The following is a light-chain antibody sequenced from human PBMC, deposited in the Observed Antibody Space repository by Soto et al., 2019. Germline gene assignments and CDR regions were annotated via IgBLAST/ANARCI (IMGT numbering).Light chain of an antibody. V-gene: IGKV3-15*01. J-gene: IGKJ1*01. CDR3: QQCDTWPRT. CDR1: QSVRSN. CDR2: GAS. Sequence: EIVMTQSPATLSVSPGERATLSCRASQSVRSNLAWYQQKPGQAPRLLIYGASTRATGVPVRFSGSGSGTEFTLTISSLQSEDFAVYYCQQCDTWPRTFGQGTKVEIK.